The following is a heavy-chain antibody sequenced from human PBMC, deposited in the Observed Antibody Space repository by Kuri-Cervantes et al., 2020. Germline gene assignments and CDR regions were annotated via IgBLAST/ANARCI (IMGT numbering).Heavy chain of an antibody. CDR1: GGSVSSGSYY. CDR2: IYYSGST. V-gene: IGHV4-61*01. J-gene: IGHJ6*02. Sequence: GSLRLSCTVSGGSVSSGSYYWSWIRQPPGKGPEWIGYIYYSGSTNYNPSLKSRVTISVDTSKNQFSLKLSSVTAADTAVYYCARVGVVTRGRRLYYYGMDVWGQGTTVTVSS. D-gene: IGHD4-23*01. CDR3: ARVGVVTRGRRLYYYGMDV.